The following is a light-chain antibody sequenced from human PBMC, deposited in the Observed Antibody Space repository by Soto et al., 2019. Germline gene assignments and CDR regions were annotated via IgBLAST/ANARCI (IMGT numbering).Light chain of an antibody. J-gene: IGKJ2*01. Sequence: DIQMTQSPSTLSASVGDRVTITCRASQSITTWLAWYQQKPGKAPKLLIYKAINLQSGVPSTFSGSGSGTEFTLTISSLQPDDFATYYCQRYNDYQYVFGQGTKLDMK. CDR3: QRYNDYQYV. V-gene: IGKV1-5*03. CDR1: QSITTW. CDR2: KAI.